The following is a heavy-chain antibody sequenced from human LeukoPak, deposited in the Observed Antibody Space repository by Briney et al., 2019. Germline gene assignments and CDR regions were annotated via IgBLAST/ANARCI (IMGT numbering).Heavy chain of an antibody. CDR2: IKSKTDGGTT. D-gene: IGHD3-22*01. CDR1: GFTFSHAW. CDR3: TTDLGYYYDSSGYYSRPPYFQH. V-gene: IGHV3-15*01. J-gene: IGHJ1*01. Sequence: PGGSLRLSCAASGFTFSHAWMSWVRQAPGKGLEWVGRIKSKTDGGTTDYAAPVKGRFTISRDDSKNTLYLQMNSLKTEDTAVYYCTTDLGYYYDSSGYYSRPPYFQHWGQGTLVTVSS.